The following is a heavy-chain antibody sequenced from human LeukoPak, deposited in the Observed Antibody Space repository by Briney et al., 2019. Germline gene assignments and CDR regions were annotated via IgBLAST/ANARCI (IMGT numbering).Heavy chain of an antibody. CDR2: INPSGGST. CDR3: ARGGLVNYYYYYMDV. J-gene: IGHJ6*03. Sequence: VASVKVSCKASGYTFTSYYMHWMRQAPGQGLEWMGIINPSGGSTSYAQKFQGRVTMTRDTSTSTVYMELSSLRSEDTAVYYCARGGLVNYYYYYMDVWGKGTTVTVSS. V-gene: IGHV1-46*01. CDR1: GYTFTSYY. D-gene: IGHD3/OR15-3a*01.